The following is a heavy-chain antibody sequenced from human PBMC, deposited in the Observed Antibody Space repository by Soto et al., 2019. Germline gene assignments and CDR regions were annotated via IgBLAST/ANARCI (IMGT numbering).Heavy chain of an antibody. CDR2: INPSGGST. CDR1: GYTFTRYY. V-gene: IGHV1-46*01. Sequence: ASVKVSCKASGYTFTRYYMHWVRQAPGQGLEWMGIINPSGGSTSYAQKFQGRVTMTRDTSTSTVYMELSSLRSEDTAVYYCARLGSGSGSYYRYYYGMDVWGQGTTVTVSS. D-gene: IGHD3-10*01. J-gene: IGHJ6*02. CDR3: ARLGSGSGSYYRYYYGMDV.